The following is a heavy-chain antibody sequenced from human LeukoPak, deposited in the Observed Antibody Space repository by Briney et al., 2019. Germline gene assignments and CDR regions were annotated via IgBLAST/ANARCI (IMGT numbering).Heavy chain of an antibody. D-gene: IGHD6-13*01. CDR2: ISYDGSNK. Sequence: GGSLRLSCAASGFTFSSYGMHWVRQAPGKGLEWVAGISYDGSNKYYADSVKGRFTISRDNSKNTLYLQMNSLRAEDTAVYYCAKGTAAAGNGAFDIWGQGTMVTVSS. CDR1: GFTFSSYG. V-gene: IGHV3-30*18. J-gene: IGHJ3*02. CDR3: AKGTAAAGNGAFDI.